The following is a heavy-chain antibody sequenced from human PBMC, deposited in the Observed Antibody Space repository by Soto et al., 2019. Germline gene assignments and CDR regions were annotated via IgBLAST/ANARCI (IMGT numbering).Heavy chain of an antibody. V-gene: IGHV3-23*01. D-gene: IGHD4-17*01. CDR3: AKDLPDPYTVTTGAGY. CDR2: ISGSGGST. Sequence: EVQLLESGGGLVQPGGSLRLSCAASGFTFSSYAMSWVRQAPGKGLEWVSAISGSGGSTYYADSVKGRFTISRDNSKNTLYLQMNSLRAEDTAVYYCAKDLPDPYTVTTGAGYWGQGTLVTVSS. CDR1: GFTFSSYA. J-gene: IGHJ4*02.